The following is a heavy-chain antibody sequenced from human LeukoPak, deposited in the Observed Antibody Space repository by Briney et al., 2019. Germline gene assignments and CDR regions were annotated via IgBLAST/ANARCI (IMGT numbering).Heavy chain of an antibody. CDR1: GYTFTGYY. J-gene: IGHJ6*02. Sequence: ASVKVSCKASGYTFTGYYMHWVRQAPGQGLEWMGWINPNSGGTNYAQKFQGRVTMTRDTSISTAYMELSRLRSDDTAVYYCAAPIDSCGHRGDGRYGMDVWGQGTTVTVSS. D-gene: IGHD5-18*01. CDR3: AAPIDSCGHRGDGRYGMDV. CDR2: INPNSGGT. V-gene: IGHV1-2*02.